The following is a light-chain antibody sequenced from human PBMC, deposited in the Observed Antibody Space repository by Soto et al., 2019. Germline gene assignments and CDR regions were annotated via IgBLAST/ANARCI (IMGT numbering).Light chain of an antibody. CDR2: DTS. J-gene: IGKJ1*01. CDR3: HQYNNWPRT. Sequence: EIVLTQSPATLSLSPGERATLSCRASQTVGSYLAWFRQTPGQAPRLLIYDTSIRATGIPARFSGSGSGTEFTLTISSLQSEDFAFYYCHQYNNWPRTFGQGTKVDIK. CDR1: QTVGSY. V-gene: IGKV3D-15*01.